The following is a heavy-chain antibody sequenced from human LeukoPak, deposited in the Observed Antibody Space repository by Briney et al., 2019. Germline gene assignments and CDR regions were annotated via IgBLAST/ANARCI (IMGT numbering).Heavy chain of an antibody. D-gene: IGHD2-2*02. CDR2: IYYSGST. CDR1: GGSISNYY. Sequence: SETLSLTCTVSGGSISNYYWSWIRQPPGKGLEWIGYIYYSGSTNYNPSLKSQVTISVDTSKNQFSLKLSSVTAADTAVYYCARYHCTSTSCYNFDYWGQGTLVTVSS. CDR3: ARYHCTSTSCYNFDY. V-gene: IGHV4-59*01. J-gene: IGHJ4*02.